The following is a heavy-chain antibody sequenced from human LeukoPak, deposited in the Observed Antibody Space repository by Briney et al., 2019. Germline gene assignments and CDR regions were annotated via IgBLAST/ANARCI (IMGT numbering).Heavy chain of an antibody. V-gene: IGHV3-30*04. CDR2: ISYDGSNK. Sequence: PGGSLRLFCVASGFTFSSCAIHWVRQAPGKGLEWVAVISYDGSNKYYTDSVKGRFTISRDNSKNTLYLQMNSLRAEDTAVYYCARDYDCEDAGGFDYWGQGTLVTVSS. CDR1: GFTFSSCA. CDR3: ARDYDCEDAGGFDY. D-gene: IGHD2-21*02. J-gene: IGHJ4*02.